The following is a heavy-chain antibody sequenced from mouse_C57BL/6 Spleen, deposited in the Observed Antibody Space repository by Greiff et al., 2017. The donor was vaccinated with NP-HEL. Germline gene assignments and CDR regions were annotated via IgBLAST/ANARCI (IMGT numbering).Heavy chain of an antibody. V-gene: IGHV1-5*01. J-gene: IGHJ1*03. CDR1: GYTFTSYW. Sequence: EVQLQQSGTVLARPGASVKMSCKTSGYTFTSYWMHWVKQRPGQGLAWIGAIYPGNSDTSYNQKFKGKAKLTAVTSASTAYMELSSLTNEDSAVYYCTSTTVVATWYFDVWGTGTTVTVSS. D-gene: IGHD1-1*01. CDR3: TSTTVVATWYFDV. CDR2: IYPGNSDT.